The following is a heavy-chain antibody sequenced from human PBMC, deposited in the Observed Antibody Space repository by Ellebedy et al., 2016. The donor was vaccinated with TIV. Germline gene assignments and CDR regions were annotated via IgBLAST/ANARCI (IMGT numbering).Heavy chain of an antibody. V-gene: IGHV3-66*04. CDR1: GFTVSSNY. D-gene: IGHD2-15*01. Sequence: GESLKISCAASGFTVSSNYMSWVRQAPGKGLEWVSVIYSGGSTYYADSVKGRFTMSRDNSKNTLYLQINSLRAEDTAVYYCARHCSGGSCSHHAFDIWGQGTMVTVSS. J-gene: IGHJ3*02. CDR2: IYSGGST. CDR3: ARHCSGGSCSHHAFDI.